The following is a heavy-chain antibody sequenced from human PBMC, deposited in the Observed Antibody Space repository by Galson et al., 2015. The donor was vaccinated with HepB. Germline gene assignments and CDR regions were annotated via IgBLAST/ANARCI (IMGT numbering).Heavy chain of an antibody. V-gene: IGHV1-2*06. Sequence: SVKVSCKASGYTFTGYYMHWVRQAPGQGLEWVGRINPNSGGTNHAQKFQGRVTMTSDTSISTAYMELSRLRSDDTAVFYCARDLGTVHGSGSYYLDYWGQGTLVTVSS. CDR1: GYTFTGYY. CDR2: INPNSGGT. CDR3: ARDLGTVHGSGSYYLDY. D-gene: IGHD3-10*01. J-gene: IGHJ4*02.